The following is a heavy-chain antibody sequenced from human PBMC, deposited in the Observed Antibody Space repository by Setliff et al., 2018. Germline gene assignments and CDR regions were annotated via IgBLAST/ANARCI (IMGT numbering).Heavy chain of an antibody. Sequence: PGGSLRLSCAASGFTFSSYWMSWVRQAPGKGLEWVANIKQDGSEKYYVDSVKGRFTISRDNAKNSLYLQMNSLRAEDMAVYYCARRTEYYNFWSGYYDYWGQGTLVTVSS. CDR1: GFTFSSYW. V-gene: IGHV3-7*01. CDR3: ARRTEYYNFWSGYYDY. CDR2: IKQDGSEK. D-gene: IGHD3-3*01. J-gene: IGHJ4*02.